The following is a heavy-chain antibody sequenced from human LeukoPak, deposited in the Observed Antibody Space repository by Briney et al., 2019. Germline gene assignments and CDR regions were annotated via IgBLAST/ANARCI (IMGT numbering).Heavy chain of an antibody. V-gene: IGHV1-69*13. CDR2: IIPIFGTA. D-gene: IGHD6-13*01. CDR1: GGTFISYA. CDR3: ARTQAIAAAGLDDAFDI. Sequence: SVKVSCKASGGTFISYAISWVRQAPGQGLEWMGGIIPIFGTANYAQKFQGRVTITADESTSTAYMELSSLRSEDTAVYYCARTQAIAAAGLDDAFDIWGQGTMVTVSS. J-gene: IGHJ3*02.